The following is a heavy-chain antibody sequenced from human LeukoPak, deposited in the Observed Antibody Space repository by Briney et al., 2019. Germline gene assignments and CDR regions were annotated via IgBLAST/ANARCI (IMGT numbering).Heavy chain of an antibody. CDR2: IYYSGST. J-gene: IGHJ4*02. V-gene: IGHV4-39*01. CDR3: ARQTVAGSCLDY. D-gene: IGHD6-19*01. CDR1: GGSISSSSYY. Sequence: SETLSLTCTVSGGSISSSSYYWGWIRQPPGTGLEWIGSIYYSGSTYYNPSLKSRVTISVDTSKNQFSLKLSSVTAADTAVYYCARQTVAGSCLDYWGQGTLVTVSS.